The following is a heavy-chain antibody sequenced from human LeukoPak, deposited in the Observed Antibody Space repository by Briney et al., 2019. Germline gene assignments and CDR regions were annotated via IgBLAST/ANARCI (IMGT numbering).Heavy chain of an antibody. J-gene: IGHJ5*02. Sequence: GASVKVSCKTFGGTFRSHIFSWVRQAPGQGLEWMGKITPIIDSAKYSQKFRDRLTITGDSSTGTAYMELSSLTPEDTALYYCTRVNLRGSQYNWFDPSGQGTQVIVSS. D-gene: IGHD1-26*01. CDR3: TRVNLRGSQYNWFDP. V-gene: IGHV1-69*08. CDR2: ITPIIDSA. CDR1: GGTFRSHI.